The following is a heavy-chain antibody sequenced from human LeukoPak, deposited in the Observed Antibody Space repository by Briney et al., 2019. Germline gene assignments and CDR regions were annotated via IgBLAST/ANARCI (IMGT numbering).Heavy chain of an antibody. V-gene: IGHV1-2*06. CDR3: ARDRGYDFWSGYYRGDYNWFDP. J-gene: IGHJ5*02. Sequence: ASVKVSCKASGYTFTGYYMHWVRQAPGQGLEWMGRINPNSGGTNYAQKFQGRVTMTRDTSISTAYMELSRLRSDDTAVYYCARDRGYDFWSGYYRGDYNWFDPWGQGTLVTVSS. D-gene: IGHD3-3*01. CDR1: GYTFTGYY. CDR2: INPNSGGT.